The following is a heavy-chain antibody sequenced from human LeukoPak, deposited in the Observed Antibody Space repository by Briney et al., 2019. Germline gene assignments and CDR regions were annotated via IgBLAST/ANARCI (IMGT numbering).Heavy chain of an antibody. D-gene: IGHD2-15*01. CDR1: GYTFTSYG. CDR3: ARDRYCSGGSCYYNWFDP. Sequence: ASVKVSRKASGYTFTSYGISWVRQAPGQGLEWMGWISAYNGNTNYAQKLQGRVTMTTDTSTSTAYMELRSLRSDDTAVYYCARDRYCSGGSCYYNWFDPWGQGTLVTVSS. V-gene: IGHV1-18*01. CDR2: ISAYNGNT. J-gene: IGHJ5*02.